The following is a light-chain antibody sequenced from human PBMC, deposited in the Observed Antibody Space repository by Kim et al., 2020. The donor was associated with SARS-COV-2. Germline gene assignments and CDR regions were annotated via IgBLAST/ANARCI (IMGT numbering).Light chain of an antibody. J-gene: IGKJ2*01. CDR2: GES. CDR1: QSISSEF. CDR3: QQYTTAPPAYT. Sequence: SEERATRSRRASQSISSEFLAWYQQISGQPPRLLIFGESYRAADIPDRFSGGGSGTDVTLTITRLEPADSAVYYCQQYTTAPPAYTFGQGTKLEI. V-gene: IGKV3-20*01.